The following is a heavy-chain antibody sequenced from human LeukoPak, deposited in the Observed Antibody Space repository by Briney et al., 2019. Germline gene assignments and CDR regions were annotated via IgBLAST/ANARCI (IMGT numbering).Heavy chain of an antibody. V-gene: IGHV1-2*02. CDR1: GYTFTGYY. CDR3: ARASSGWPNYYYYYMDV. J-gene: IGHJ6*03. D-gene: IGHD6-19*01. Sequence: ASVKVSCKASGYTFTGYYMHWVRQAPGQGLEWMGWINPNSGGTNYAQKFQGRVTMTRNTSISTAYMELSSLRSEDTAVYYCARASSGWPNYYYYYMDVWGKGTTVTVSS. CDR2: INPNSGGT.